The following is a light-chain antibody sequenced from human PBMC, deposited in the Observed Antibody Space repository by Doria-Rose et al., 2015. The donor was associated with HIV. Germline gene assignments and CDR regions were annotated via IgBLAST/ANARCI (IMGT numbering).Light chain of an antibody. J-gene: IGKJ3*01. V-gene: IGKV4-1*01. CDR2: WAS. CDR3: QQYYDTPS. CDR1: QSLLYTSKNY. Sequence: TQSPESLGMSLGERATLNCKSNQSLLYTSKNYLAWYQQKPGQPPKLLIYWASTRQSRVPARFSGSGSGTDVTLTISSLEAEDVAVYYCQQYYDTPSFGPGTTVDIK.